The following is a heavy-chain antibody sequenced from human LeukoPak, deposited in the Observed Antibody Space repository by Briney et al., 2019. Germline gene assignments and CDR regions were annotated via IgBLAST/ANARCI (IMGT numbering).Heavy chain of an antibody. D-gene: IGHD3-10*01. CDR1: GFTFSSYG. V-gene: IGHV3-30*02. CDR3: ARKNAYYYGSGSPDY. Sequence: GGSLRLSCAASGFTFSSYGMPWVRQAPGKGLEWVAFIRYDGSNKYYADSVKGRFTISRDNSKNTLYLQMNSLRAEDTAVYYCARKNAYYYGSGSPDYWGQGTLVTVSS. J-gene: IGHJ4*02. CDR2: IRYDGSNK.